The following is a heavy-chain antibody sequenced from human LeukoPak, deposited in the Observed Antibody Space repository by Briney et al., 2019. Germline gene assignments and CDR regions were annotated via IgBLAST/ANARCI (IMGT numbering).Heavy chain of an antibody. Sequence: SETLSLTCTVSGGFIASYSWSWIRQPAGKGLEWIGRIYTSGGSDYNPSLKSRVTMSLDTSKKQFYLKMTSVTAADTAVYYCARGPSGYYYGWGQGILVTVSS. D-gene: IGHD3-22*01. V-gene: IGHV4-4*07. J-gene: IGHJ4*02. CDR2: IYTSGGS. CDR3: ARGPSGYYYG. CDR1: GGFIASYS.